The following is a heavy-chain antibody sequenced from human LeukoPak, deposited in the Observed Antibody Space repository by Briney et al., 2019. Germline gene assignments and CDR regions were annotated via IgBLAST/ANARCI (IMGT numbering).Heavy chain of an antibody. CDR1: GGSFSGYY. V-gene: IGHV4-34*01. CDR3: ARGGTTYYYGSGSYYNALASY. CDR2: INHSGST. J-gene: IGHJ4*02. D-gene: IGHD3-10*01. Sequence: SETLSLTCAVYGGSFSGYYWSWIRQPPGKGLGWIGEINHSGSTNYNPSLKSRVTISVDTSKNQFSLKLSSVTAADTAVYYCARGGTTYYYGSGSYYNALASYWGQGTLVTVSS.